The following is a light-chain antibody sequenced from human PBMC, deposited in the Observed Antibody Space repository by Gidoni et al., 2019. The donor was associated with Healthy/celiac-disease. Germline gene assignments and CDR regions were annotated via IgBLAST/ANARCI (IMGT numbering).Light chain of an antibody. CDR3: LLSYSGARPWV. J-gene: IGLJ3*02. CDR1: TGAVTSGHY. V-gene: IGLV7-46*01. Sequence: QPVVTQEPSLTVSPGGTVTLTCRSSTGAVTSGHYPYWFQQKPGQAPRTLIYDTSNKHSWTPARFSGSLLGGKAALTLSGAQPEDEAEYYCLLSYSGARPWVFGGGTKLTVL. CDR2: DTS.